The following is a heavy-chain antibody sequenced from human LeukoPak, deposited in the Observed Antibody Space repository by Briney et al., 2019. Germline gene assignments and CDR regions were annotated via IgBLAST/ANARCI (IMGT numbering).Heavy chain of an antibody. CDR1: GYTFTSYS. CDR2: IDTNTGNP. CDR3: ARDQRQISFDY. J-gene: IGHJ4*02. D-gene: IGHD3-3*01. Sequence: ASVKVSCKAFGYTFTSYSMNWVRQAPGQGLEWMGWIDTNTGNPTYAQGFTGRFVFSLDTSVSTAYLQISSLKAEDTAFYYCARDQRQISFDYWGQGTLVTVSS. V-gene: IGHV7-4-1*02.